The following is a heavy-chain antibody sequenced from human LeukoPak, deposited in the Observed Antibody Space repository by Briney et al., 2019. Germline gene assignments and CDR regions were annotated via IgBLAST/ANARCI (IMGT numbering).Heavy chain of an antibody. V-gene: IGHV4-39*01. CDR1: GGSVSSSIYY. CDR3: ASRNDILTGYVFDF. D-gene: IGHD3-9*01. Sequence: PSETLSLTCTVSGGSVSSSIYYWGWIRQPPGKGLEWIGSIYYSGSTPYNPSLKSRVTISVDTSKNQFSLKLTSVTAADTAVYSCASRNDILTGYVFDFWGQGTLVTVSS. CDR2: IYYSGST. J-gene: IGHJ4*02.